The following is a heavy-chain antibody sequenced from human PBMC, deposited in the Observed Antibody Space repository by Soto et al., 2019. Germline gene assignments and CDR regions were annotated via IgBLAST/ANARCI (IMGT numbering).Heavy chain of an antibody. CDR1: GGSVSDGNYY. J-gene: IGHJ4*02. CDR3: AKITPHSSSYYFDY. V-gene: IGHV4-61*01. D-gene: IGHD6-13*01. CDR2: IYYSGRT. Sequence: SETLSLTCTVSGGSVSDGNYYWSWIRQPPGKGLEWIGYIYYSGRTNYNPSLKSRVTISIDTSKNEFSLKLTSVTAADTAVYFCAKITPHSSSYYFDYWGQGTLVTVSS.